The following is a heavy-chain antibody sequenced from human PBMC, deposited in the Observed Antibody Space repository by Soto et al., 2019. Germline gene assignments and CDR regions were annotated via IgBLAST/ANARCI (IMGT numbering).Heavy chain of an antibody. CDR1: GFTFSEYA. V-gene: IGHV3-23*01. J-gene: IGHJ3*02. Sequence: GGSLRLSCAASGFTFSEYAMTWVRQAPGKGLEWVSVIGGAGSNIYYADSVEGRFTISRDNAKNTLYLQMNSLRAEDTAVYYCARDPGTYYDFWSGYQDAFDIWGQGTMVTVSS. CDR2: IGGAGSNI. CDR3: ARDPGTYYDFWSGYQDAFDI. D-gene: IGHD3-3*01.